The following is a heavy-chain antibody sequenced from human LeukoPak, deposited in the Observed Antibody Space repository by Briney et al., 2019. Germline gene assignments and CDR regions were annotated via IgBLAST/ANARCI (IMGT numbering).Heavy chain of an antibody. J-gene: IGHJ4*02. D-gene: IGHD3-22*01. Sequence: SVKVSCKAPGGTFSSYAISWVRQAPGQGLEWMGRIIPILGIANYAQKFQGRVTITADKSTSTAYMELSSLRSEDTAVYYCARDLYYANYDSSGYYSTGHYWGQGTLVTVSS. V-gene: IGHV1-69*04. CDR2: IIPILGIA. CDR1: GGTFSSYA. CDR3: ARDLYYANYDSSGYYSTGHY.